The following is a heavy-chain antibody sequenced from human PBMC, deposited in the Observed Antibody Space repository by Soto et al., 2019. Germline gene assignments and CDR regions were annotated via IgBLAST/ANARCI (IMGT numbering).Heavy chain of an antibody. Sequence: EVQLLESGGGLVQPGASLRLSCAASGFTFSSFAMTWVRQAPGKGLEWVSTLSGGGGSTYYGDSVKGRFTISRDNSKNTLYLQMNSLTAEDTAVYFCAKNGGARATYAGDYWGQGTLVTVSS. V-gene: IGHV3-23*01. CDR3: AKNGGARATYAGDY. CDR2: LSGGGGST. D-gene: IGHD3-16*01. CDR1: GFTFSSFA. J-gene: IGHJ4*02.